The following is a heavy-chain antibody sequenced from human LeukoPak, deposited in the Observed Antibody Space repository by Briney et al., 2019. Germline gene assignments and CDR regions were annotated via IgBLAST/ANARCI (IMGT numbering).Heavy chain of an antibody. CDR3: AKIPAPDVLTGYAGFDY. CDR1: GFTFSSYA. Sequence: GSLRLSCAASGFTFSSYAMSWVRQAPGKGLEWVSAISGSGGSTFYADSVKGRFTISRDNSKNTLYLQMNSLRAEDTAVYYCAKIPAPDVLTGYAGFDYWGQGTLVTVSS. J-gene: IGHJ4*02. D-gene: IGHD3-9*01. CDR2: ISGSGGST. V-gene: IGHV3-23*01.